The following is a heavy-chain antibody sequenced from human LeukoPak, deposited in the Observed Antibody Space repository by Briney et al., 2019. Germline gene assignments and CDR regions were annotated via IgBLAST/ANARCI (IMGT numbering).Heavy chain of an antibody. CDR1: GFTFSSYA. CDR3: ARVASEKAGAIDY. J-gene: IGHJ4*02. V-gene: IGHV3-30-3*01. D-gene: IGHD3-3*01. Sequence: GGSLRLSCAASGFTFSSYAMHWVRQAPGKGLERVAVMSYDGSEKYYADSVKGRFTISRDNSKNTLYLQMNSLRAEGTAVYYCARVASEKAGAIDYWGQGTLVTVSS. CDR2: MSYDGSEK.